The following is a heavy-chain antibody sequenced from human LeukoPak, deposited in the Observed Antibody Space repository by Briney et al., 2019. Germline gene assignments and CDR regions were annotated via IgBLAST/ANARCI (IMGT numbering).Heavy chain of an antibody. CDR1: GFTFSSYG. CDR2: ISYDGSNK. V-gene: IGHV3-30*18. CDR3: AKDHCSSTSCYYYYYGMDV. J-gene: IGHJ6*02. Sequence: GRSLRLSCAASGFTFSSYGMHWVRQAPGKGLEWVAVISYDGSNKYYADSLKGRFTISRDNSKNTLYLQMNSLRAEDTAVYYCAKDHCSSTSCYYYYYGMDVWGQGTTVTVSS. D-gene: IGHD2-2*01.